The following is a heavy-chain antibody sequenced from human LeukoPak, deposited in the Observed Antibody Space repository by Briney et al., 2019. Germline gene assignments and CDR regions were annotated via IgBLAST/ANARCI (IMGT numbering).Heavy chain of an antibody. Sequence: GGSLRLSCAASGFTFSSYAMHWVRQAPGKGLEYVSAISSNGGSTYYANSVKGRFTISRDNSKNTLYLQMGSLRAEDMAVYYCARGRFWGDAFDIWGQGTMVTVSS. CDR2: ISSNGGST. CDR3: ARGRFWGDAFDI. CDR1: GFTFSSYA. D-gene: IGHD7-27*01. V-gene: IGHV3-64*01. J-gene: IGHJ3*02.